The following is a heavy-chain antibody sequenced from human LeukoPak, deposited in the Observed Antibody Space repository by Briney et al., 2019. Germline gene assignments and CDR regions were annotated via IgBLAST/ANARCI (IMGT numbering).Heavy chain of an antibody. CDR2: VSGSGGKT. V-gene: IGHV3-23*01. Sequence: PGWSLRLSCAASGFTFRSYGLDWVGPAPGKGVEWDSGVSGSGGKTYFADSVKGRFTISRDNSKSTVYLQMNGLRGEDTAVYYCAKGLCGDCYPYYYAMDVWGQGTTVTVSS. D-gene: IGHD2-21*02. CDR1: GFTFRSYG. CDR3: AKGLCGDCYPYYYAMDV. J-gene: IGHJ6*02.